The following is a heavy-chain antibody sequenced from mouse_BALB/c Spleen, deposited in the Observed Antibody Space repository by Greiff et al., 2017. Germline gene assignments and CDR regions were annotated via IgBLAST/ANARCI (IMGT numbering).Heavy chain of an antibody. J-gene: IGHJ3*01. V-gene: IGHV2-6-4*01. CDR3: ARMTTARAWFAY. CDR2: IWGGGST. Sequence: VQRVESGPGLVAPSQSLSITCTVSGFSLSRYSVHWVRQPPGKGLEWLGMIWGGGSTDYNSALKSRLSISKDNSKSQVFLKMNSLQTDDTAMYYCARMTTARAWFAYWGQGTLVTVSA. D-gene: IGHD1-2*01. CDR1: GFSLSRYS.